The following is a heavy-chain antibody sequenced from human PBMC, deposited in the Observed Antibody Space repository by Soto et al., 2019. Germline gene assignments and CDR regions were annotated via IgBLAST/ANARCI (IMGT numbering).Heavy chain of an antibody. CDR2: IYYSGST. Sequence: SETLSLTCTVSGGSISSYYWSWIRQPPGKGLEWIGYIYYSGSTNYNPSLKSRVTISVDTSKNQLSLKLSSVTAADTAVYYCARVLGSEWLLPHYYYYGMDVWGKGTTVTVSS. CDR1: GGSISSYY. V-gene: IGHV4-59*01. CDR3: ARVLGSEWLLPHYYYYGMDV. D-gene: IGHD3-3*01. J-gene: IGHJ6*04.